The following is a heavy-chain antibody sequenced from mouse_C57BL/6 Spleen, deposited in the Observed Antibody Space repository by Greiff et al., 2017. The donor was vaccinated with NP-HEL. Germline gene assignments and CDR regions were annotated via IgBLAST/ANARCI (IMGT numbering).Heavy chain of an antibody. D-gene: IGHD1-1*01. CDR1: GYAFSSSW. CDR3: ARSLLYYGSSPDD. J-gene: IGHJ2*01. Sequence: VQLQQSGPELVKPGASVKISCKASGYAFSSSWMNWVKQRPGKGLEWIGRIYPGDGATNYNGKFKGKATLTADKSSNTAYMPFSSLTSEDSAVYVCARSLLYYGSSPDDWGQGTTLTVSS. CDR2: IYPGDGAT. V-gene: IGHV1-82*01.